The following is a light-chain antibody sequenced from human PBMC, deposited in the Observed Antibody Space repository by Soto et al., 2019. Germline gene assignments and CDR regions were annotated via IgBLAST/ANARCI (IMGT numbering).Light chain of an antibody. V-gene: IGKV4-1*01. CDR1: QSILDRSKNKYY. Sequence: DIVMTQSPDSLAVSLGERATFNCKSSQSILDRSKNKYYLAWYQQKSGQPPKLLIYWSSLRESGVHDRFTGSGSVTDFTLTISSLQAEDVAVYYCQQYFTSPWTFGQGTKVEI. J-gene: IGKJ1*01. CDR3: QQYFTSPWT. CDR2: WSS.